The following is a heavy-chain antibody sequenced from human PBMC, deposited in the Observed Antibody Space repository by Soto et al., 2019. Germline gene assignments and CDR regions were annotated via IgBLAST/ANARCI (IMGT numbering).Heavy chain of an antibody. V-gene: IGHV2-5*01. J-gene: IGHJ6*02. CDR1: GFSFSTSGVG. Sequence: QITLRESGPTLVKPTQPLTLTCTFSGFSFSTSGVGVGWFRQPPGQALQWLALIYWNGNERYSPSLNNRITVTTDTSKNPVVLTSASVDPLDTATYYCARALSAYYYVMDVWAQGTNVTAAS. D-gene: IGHD2-21*01. CDR3: ARALSAYYYVMDV. CDR2: IYWNGNE.